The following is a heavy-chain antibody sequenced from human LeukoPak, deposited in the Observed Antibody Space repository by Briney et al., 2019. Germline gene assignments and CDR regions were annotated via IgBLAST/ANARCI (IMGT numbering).Heavy chain of an antibody. Sequence: PGGSLRLSCAASACTFSTYSMHWVRKAPGKGLEWVAAIPYDGPNKNYADSVKGRFTISRDNSKNTLYLQMNSLRAEDTAVYYCAELGITMIGGVWGKGTTVTISS. CDR1: ACTFSTYS. J-gene: IGHJ6*04. CDR3: AELGITMIGGV. D-gene: IGHD3-10*02. CDR2: IPYDGPNK. V-gene: IGHV3-30*04.